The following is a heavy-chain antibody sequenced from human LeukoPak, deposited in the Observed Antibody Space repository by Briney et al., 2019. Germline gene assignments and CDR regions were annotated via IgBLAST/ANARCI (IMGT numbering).Heavy chain of an antibody. CDR3: ARVAMTDYFFDS. V-gene: IGHV3-15*01. Sequence: GGSLRLSCAASGFTFSNAWMSWVRRAPRKGLEWVGRIKSKTDGGTPDYAAPVKGRFTISRDDSKNSLYLQMNSLKTEDTAAYFCARVAMTDYFFDSWGQGALVTVSS. J-gene: IGHJ4*02. CDR2: IKSKTDGGTP. CDR1: GFTFSNAW. D-gene: IGHD2/OR15-2a*01.